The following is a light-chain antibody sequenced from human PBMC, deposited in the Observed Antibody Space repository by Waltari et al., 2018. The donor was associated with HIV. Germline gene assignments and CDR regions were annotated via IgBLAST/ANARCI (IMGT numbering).Light chain of an antibody. J-gene: IGLJ2*01. CDR1: SSDVGGYNF. V-gene: IGLV2-8*01. CDR2: EVN. Sequence: QSALTQPASVSGSPGQSITISCTGTSSDVGGYNFVSWYQQHPGKAPKFIIYEVNKRPSGVPSRFSGSKSGNTASLTVSGLQAEDEADYYCSSYGGSDNRVVFGGGTKLTVL. CDR3: SSYGGSDNRVV.